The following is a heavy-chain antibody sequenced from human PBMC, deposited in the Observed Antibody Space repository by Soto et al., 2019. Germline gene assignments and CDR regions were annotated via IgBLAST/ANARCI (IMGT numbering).Heavy chain of an antibody. J-gene: IGHJ6*02. V-gene: IGHV3-23*01. D-gene: IGHD2-2*01. CDR3: AKTVDCSSTSCYLGYYYGMDV. CDR1: GFTFSSYA. CDR2: ISGSGGST. Sequence: EVQLLESGGGLVQPGGSLRLSCAASGFTFSSYAMSWVRQAPGKGPEWVSAISGSGGSTYYADSVKGRFTISRDNSKNTLYLQMNSLRAEDTAVYYCAKTVDCSSTSCYLGYYYGMDVWGQGTTVTVSS.